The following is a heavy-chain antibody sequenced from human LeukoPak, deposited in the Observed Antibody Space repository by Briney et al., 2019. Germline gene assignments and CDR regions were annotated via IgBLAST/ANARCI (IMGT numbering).Heavy chain of an antibody. CDR2: IYYQGTT. CDR1: GGSISDYY. J-gene: IGHJ4*02. CDR3: ASWRSGYFDY. V-gene: IGHV4-59*01. D-gene: IGHD3-3*01. Sequence: SETLSLTCTVSGGSISDYYWTWIRQPPGKGLEWIGYIYYQGTTNYNPSLRSRVSISLDTSSSHFSLKLSSVTAADTAFYYCASWRSGYFDYWGQGTLVTVSS.